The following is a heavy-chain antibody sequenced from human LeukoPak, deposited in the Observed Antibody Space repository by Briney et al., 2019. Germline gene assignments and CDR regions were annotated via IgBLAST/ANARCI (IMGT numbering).Heavy chain of an antibody. CDR1: GFAFNTYA. Sequence: PGGSLRLSCEASGFAFNTYAMHWVRQAPGKGLEWVTLIWHDGSHKFYIGSVRGRFTISRDNSKNTVYLQMSGLRAEDTAVYYCASEIFGSGSYPDYWGQGTLVAVSS. J-gene: IGHJ4*02. CDR2: IWHDGSHK. CDR3: ASEIFGSGSYPDY. V-gene: IGHV3-33*01. D-gene: IGHD3-10*01.